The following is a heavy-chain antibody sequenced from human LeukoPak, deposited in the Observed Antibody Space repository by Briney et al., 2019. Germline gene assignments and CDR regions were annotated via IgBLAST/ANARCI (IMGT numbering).Heavy chain of an antibody. J-gene: IGHJ4*02. Sequence: GGSLRLSCAASGFTLSDYWMHWVRQAPGKGLVWVSHITNDGSSTNYADPVKGRFTISRASAKNTLYLQMNSLRAEDTDVYYCARGGVVAAFDYWGQGTLVTVSS. CDR3: ARGGVVAAFDY. D-gene: IGHD2-15*01. CDR1: GFTLSDYW. CDR2: ITNDGSST. V-gene: IGHV3-74*01.